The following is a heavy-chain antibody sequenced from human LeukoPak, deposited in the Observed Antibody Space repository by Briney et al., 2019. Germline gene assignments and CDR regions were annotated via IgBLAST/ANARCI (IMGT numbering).Heavy chain of an antibody. CDR2: VSGYSGNT. V-gene: IGHV1-18*01. J-gene: IGHJ4*02. Sequence: ASVKVSCKASGYTFTNYGISWVRQAPGQGLEWMGWVSGYSGNTNYVQKLQGRVTMTTDTSTSTAYMELRSLRSDDTAVYYCARGTLRFDFDYWGQGTLVTVSS. CDR1: GYTFTNYG. CDR3: ARGTLRFDFDY. D-gene: IGHD3-16*01.